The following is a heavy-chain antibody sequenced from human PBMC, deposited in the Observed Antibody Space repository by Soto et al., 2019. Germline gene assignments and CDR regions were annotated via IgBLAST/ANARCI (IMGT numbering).Heavy chain of an antibody. D-gene: IGHD3-10*01. J-gene: IGHJ4*02. V-gene: IGHV3-23*01. CDR2: ISGSGGST. CDR1: GFTFSSYA. CDR3: AKDAGYYGSGSLLDY. Sequence: RLSCAASGFTFSSYAMSWVRQAPGKGLEWVSAISGSGGSTYYADSVKGRFTISRDNSKNTLYLQMNSLRAEDTAVYYCAKDAGYYGSGSLLDYWGQGTLVTVSS.